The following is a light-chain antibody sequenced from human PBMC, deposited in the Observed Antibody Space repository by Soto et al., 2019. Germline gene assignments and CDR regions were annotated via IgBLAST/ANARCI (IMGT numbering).Light chain of an antibody. CDR2: DAS. CDR1: ESISSW. V-gene: IGKV1-5*01. J-gene: IGKJ1*01. CDR3: QDYSPYSWT. Sequence: DIQMTQPPSTLSASVGDILTINCRASESISSWLAWYQEKPGKAPNLLIYDASSLESGVPSRFSGSGSGTEFTLTISSLQPDDFATYYCQDYSPYSWTFGQGTKVDIK.